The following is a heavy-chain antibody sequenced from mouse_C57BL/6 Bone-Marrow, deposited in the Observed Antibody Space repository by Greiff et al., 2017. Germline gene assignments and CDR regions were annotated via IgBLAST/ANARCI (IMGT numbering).Heavy chain of an antibody. CDR1: GYTFTSYW. V-gene: IGHV1-64*01. J-gene: IGHJ2*01. D-gene: IGHD1-1*02. CDR3: ESLGGYYFDY. Sequence: QVQLQQPGAELVKPGASVKLSCKASGYTFTSYWMHWVKQRPGQGLEWIGMIHPNSGSTNYNEKFKSKATLTVDKSSSTAYMQLSSLTSEDSAVYYWESLGGYYFDYWGQGTTLTVSS. CDR2: IHPNSGST.